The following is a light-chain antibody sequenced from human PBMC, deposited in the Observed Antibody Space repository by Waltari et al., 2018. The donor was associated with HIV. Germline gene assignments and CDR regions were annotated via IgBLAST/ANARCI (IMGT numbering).Light chain of an antibody. CDR1: QNIESS. J-gene: IGKJ1*01. Sequence: DIQVTQSPSSLSASVGDSISITCRASQNIESSLNWYQQRPGKAPKLLIYSASSLHRGVPSRFSGSGSGTDFTLTISGLQPEDFATYYCQQNYIFLAFGQGTRVEIK. CDR3: QQNYIFLA. CDR2: SAS. V-gene: IGKV1-39*01.